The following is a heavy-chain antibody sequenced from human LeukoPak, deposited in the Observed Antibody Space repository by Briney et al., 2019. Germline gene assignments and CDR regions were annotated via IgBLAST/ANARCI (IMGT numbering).Heavy chain of an antibody. D-gene: IGHD6-13*01. V-gene: IGHV1-2*02. Sequence: ASVKVSCKASGYTFTGYYMHWVRLAPGQGLEWMGWINPNSGGTNYAQKFQGRVTMTRDTSISTAYMELSRLRSDDTAVYYCARGTPIHSSTWYGNWFDPWGQGTLVTVSS. CDR1: GYTFTGYY. CDR2: INPNSGGT. CDR3: ARGTPIHSSTWYGNWFDP. J-gene: IGHJ5*02.